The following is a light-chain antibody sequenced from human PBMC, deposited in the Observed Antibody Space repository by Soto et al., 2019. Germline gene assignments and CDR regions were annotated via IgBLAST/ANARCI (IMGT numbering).Light chain of an antibody. CDR3: CSYAGSGTVV. CDR2: EGT. Sequence: QSALTQPASVSGSPGQSITISCTGTSSDVGSYNLVSWYQQHPDKAPKLMIYEGTKRPSGVSDRSSGSKSGNTASLTISGLQAEDEADYYCCSYAGSGTVVFGGGTKLTVL. V-gene: IGLV2-23*01. CDR1: SSDVGSYNL. J-gene: IGLJ3*02.